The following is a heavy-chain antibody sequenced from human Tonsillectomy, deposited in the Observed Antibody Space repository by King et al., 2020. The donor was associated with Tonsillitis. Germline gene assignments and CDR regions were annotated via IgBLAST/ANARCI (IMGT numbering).Heavy chain of an antibody. J-gene: IGHJ3*01. D-gene: IGHD3-3*02. V-gene: IGHV4-4*02. Sequence: QLQESGPGLVRPSGTLSLTCAVSGDSFVGDRWWSWVRRPPGKGLEWIGEIHHSGAAHYNPALTAGVYMSVDKARKQVTLTLYSVTAADTALYYCTKHRAFSFDVWGQGTVVTVSS. CDR1: GDSFVGDRW. CDR3: TKHRAFSFDV. CDR2: IHHSGAA.